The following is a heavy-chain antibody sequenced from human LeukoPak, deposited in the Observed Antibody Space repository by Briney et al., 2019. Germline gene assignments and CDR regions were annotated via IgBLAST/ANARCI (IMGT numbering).Heavy chain of an antibody. J-gene: IGHJ4*02. D-gene: IGHD3-10*01. V-gene: IGHV3-15*01. Sequence: GGSLRLSCAASGFTFSNAWMSWVRQAPGKGLEWVGRIKSKTDGGTTDYAAPVKGRFTISRDDSKNTLYLQMNSLKTEDTAVYYCTTEAYYYGSGSTNFDYRGQGTLVTVSS. CDR1: GFTFSNAW. CDR2: IKSKTDGGTT. CDR3: TTEAYYYGSGSTNFDY.